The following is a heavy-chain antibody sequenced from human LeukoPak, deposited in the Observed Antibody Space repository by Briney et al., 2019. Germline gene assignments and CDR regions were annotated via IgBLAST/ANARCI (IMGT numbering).Heavy chain of an antibody. D-gene: IGHD2-15*01. CDR3: ARANCGGGSCYSDY. V-gene: IGHV4-31*03. CDR1: GGSVSSGGYY. Sequence: SETLSLTYTVSGGSVSSGGYYWSWIRQHPGKGLEWIGYIYYSGSTYCNPSLKSRVTISVDTSKNQFSLKLSSVTAADTAVYYCARANCGGGSCYSDYWGQGTLVTVSS. CDR2: IYYSGST. J-gene: IGHJ4*02.